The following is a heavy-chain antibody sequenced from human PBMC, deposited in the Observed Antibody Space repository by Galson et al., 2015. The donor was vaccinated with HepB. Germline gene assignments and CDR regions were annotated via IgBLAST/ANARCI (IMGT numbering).Heavy chain of an antibody. J-gene: IGHJ4*02. D-gene: IGHD7-27*01. Sequence: SVKVSCKASGYTFSTYDINWVRQATGQGLEWLGWMSPNSGYTGYAQEFQDRVTMTRDTSISTAYLELNSLRAEDTGVYYCARNLPRTGDFDFWGQGTLVTVSS. CDR2: MSPNSGYT. CDR1: GYTFSTYD. CDR3: ARNLPRTGDFDF. V-gene: IGHV1-8*01.